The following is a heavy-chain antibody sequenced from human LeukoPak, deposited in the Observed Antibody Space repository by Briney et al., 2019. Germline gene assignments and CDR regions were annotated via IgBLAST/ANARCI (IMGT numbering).Heavy chain of an antibody. J-gene: IGHJ6*04. CDR3: ARDYYSGMDV. V-gene: IGHV3-74*01. CDR2: INPDGITT. Sequence: GGSLRLSCAASGFTFSTYWMHWVRQAPGKGLEWVSRINPDGITTTCADSVKGRFTISRDNAKNTLFLQMNSLRSDDTAVYYCARDYYSGMDVWGKGTTIPVSS. CDR1: GFTFSTYW.